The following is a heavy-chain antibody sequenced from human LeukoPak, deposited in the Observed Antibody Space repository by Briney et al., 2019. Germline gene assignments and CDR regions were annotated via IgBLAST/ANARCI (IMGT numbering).Heavy chain of an antibody. CDR1: GGSISSYY. D-gene: IGHD3-22*01. V-gene: IGHV4-59*01. J-gene: IGHJ3*02. Sequence: SETLSLTCTVSGGSISSYYWSWIRQPPGKGLEWIGYIYYSGSTNYNPSLKSRVTISVDTSKNQFSLKLSSVTAADTAVYYCASLPNYDSSGYYPLYAFDIWGQGTMVTVSS. CDR2: IYYSGST. CDR3: ASLPNYDSSGYYPLYAFDI.